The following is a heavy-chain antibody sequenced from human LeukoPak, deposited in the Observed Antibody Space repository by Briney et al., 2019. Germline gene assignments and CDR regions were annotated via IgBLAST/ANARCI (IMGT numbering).Heavy chain of an antibody. Sequence: GGSLRLSCAASGFTFSSYSMNWVRQAPGKGLEWVSYISSSSSTIYYADSVKGRFTISRDNAKNSPDLQMNSLRAEDPAVYYCARGDRSSGDYWRRGTLATVS. CDR1: GFTFSSYS. D-gene: IGHD6-6*01. V-gene: IGHV3-48*04. CDR2: ISSSSSTI. J-gene: IGHJ4*02. CDR3: ARGDRSSGDY.